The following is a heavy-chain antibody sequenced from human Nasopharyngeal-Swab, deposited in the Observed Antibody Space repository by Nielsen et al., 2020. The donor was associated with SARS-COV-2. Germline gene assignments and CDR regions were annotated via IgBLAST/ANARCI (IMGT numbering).Heavy chain of an antibody. CDR2: IKQDGSEK. V-gene: IGHV3-7*01. D-gene: IGHD4-17*01. Sequence: GESLKISCAASGFSFSSYWMNWVRQAPGKGLEWVANIKQDGSEKNYVDSVKGRFTISRDNVKNSLYLQMNSLRGEDTALYYCARGRGYGDHDAFDIWGQGTMVTVSS. CDR3: ARGRGYGDHDAFDI. J-gene: IGHJ3*02. CDR1: GFSFSSYW.